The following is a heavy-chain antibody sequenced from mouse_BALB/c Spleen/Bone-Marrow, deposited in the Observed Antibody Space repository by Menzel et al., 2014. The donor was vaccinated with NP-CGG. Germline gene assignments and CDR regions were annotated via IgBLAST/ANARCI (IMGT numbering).Heavy chain of an antibody. Sequence: EVKLQESGGGLVQPGGSLKLSCAASGFDFSRYWMSWVRQAPGKGLEWIGEINPDSSTINYTPYLKDKFINSRDNAKNTLYLQMSKVRTEDTAVDYAASFHCNSFFANWGQGTRVPVSA. D-gene: IGHD1-2*01. V-gene: IGHV4-1*02. J-gene: IGHJ3*01. CDR2: INPDSSTI. CDR3: ASFHCNSFFAN. CDR1: GFDFSRYW.